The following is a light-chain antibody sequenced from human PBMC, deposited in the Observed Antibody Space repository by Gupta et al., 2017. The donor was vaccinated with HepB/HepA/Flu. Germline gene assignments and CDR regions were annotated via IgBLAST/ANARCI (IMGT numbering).Light chain of an antibody. CDR1: QSLLHSNGYNY. Sequence: DFGMPHSPLPLPVPPGEPASISCRSSQSLLHSNGYNYLDWYLQKPGQSPQLLIYLGSNRASGVPDRFSGSGSGTDFTLKISRVEAEDVGVYYCMQALQTPWTFGQGTKVEIK. CDR2: LGS. J-gene: IGKJ1*01. CDR3: MQALQTPWT. V-gene: IGKV2-28*01.